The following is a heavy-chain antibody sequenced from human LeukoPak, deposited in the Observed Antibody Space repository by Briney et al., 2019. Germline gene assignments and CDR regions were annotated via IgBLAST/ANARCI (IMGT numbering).Heavy chain of an antibody. J-gene: IGHJ4*02. Sequence: GGSLRLSCAASGFSFSNYWMTWVRQAPGKGLEWVATIKDDGSERYYVDSVRGRFTISRDNGKNSVYLQMNSLRAEDTAVYYCTRGGARSGSHIFRGQGSLVTVSS. CDR3: TRGGARSGSHIF. CDR2: IKDDGSER. CDR1: GFSFSNYW. D-gene: IGHD3-10*01. V-gene: IGHV3-7*01.